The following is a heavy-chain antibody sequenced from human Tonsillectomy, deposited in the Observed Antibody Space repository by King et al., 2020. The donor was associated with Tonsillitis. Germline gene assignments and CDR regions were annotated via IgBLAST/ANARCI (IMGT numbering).Heavy chain of an antibody. CDR3: ARARIGYYMDV. Sequence: VQLQESGPGLVKPSETLSLTCTVSGGSISSYYWSWIRQPPGKGLEWIGYISYSGSTNYNPSLKSRVTISVDTSKNQFSLKLSSVTAADTAVYYCARARIGYYMDVWGKGTTVTVAS. J-gene: IGHJ6*03. CDR1: GGSISSYY. CDR2: ISYSGST. V-gene: IGHV4-59*01.